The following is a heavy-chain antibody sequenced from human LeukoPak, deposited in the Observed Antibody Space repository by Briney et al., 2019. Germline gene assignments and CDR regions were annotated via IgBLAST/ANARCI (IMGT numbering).Heavy chain of an antibody. CDR1: GYTLTGYY. D-gene: IGHD6-13*01. V-gene: IGHV1-2*02. CDR3: ASDPIAQNWFDP. J-gene: IGHJ5*02. Sequence: ASVKVSCKASGYTLTGYYMHWVRQAPGQGLEWMGWINPNSGGTNYAQKFQGRVTMTRDTSISTAYMELSRLRSDDTAVYYCASDPIAQNWFDPWGQGTLVTVSS. CDR2: INPNSGGT.